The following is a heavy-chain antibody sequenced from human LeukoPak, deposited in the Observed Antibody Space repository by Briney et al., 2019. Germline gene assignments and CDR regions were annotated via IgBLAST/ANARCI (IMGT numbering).Heavy chain of an antibody. CDR2: ISDTGNT. D-gene: IGHD6-13*01. CDR1: GFTLSSYA. J-gene: IGHJ6*03. Sequence: GGSLRLSCAASGFTLSSYAMSWVRQAPGKGLEWVSAISDTGNTYHADSVKGRFTISRDNSKNTLYLQMNSLRAEDTAVYYCAKDRGSSSWYTPYYYYYMDVWGKGTTVTISS. V-gene: IGHV3-23*01. CDR3: AKDRGSSSWYTPYYYYYMDV.